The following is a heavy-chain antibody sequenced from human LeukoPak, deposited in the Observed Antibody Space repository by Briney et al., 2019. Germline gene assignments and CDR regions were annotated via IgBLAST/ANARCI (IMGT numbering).Heavy chain of an antibody. D-gene: IGHD2-2*01. Sequence: SETLSLTCTVSGGSISSSSYYWGWIRQPPGKGLEWIGSIYYSGSTYYNPSLKSRVTISVDTSKNQFSLKLSSVTAADTAVYYCARVIVVVPAAIPRFVAGFDPWGQGTLVTVSS. CDR1: GGSISSSSYY. CDR3: ARVIVVVPAAIPRFVAGFDP. V-gene: IGHV4-39*07. CDR2: IYYSGST. J-gene: IGHJ5*02.